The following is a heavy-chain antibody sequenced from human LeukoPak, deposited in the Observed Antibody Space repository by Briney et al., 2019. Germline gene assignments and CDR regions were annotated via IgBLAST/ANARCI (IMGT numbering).Heavy chain of an antibody. CDR3: ARGGSYLSAFDI. CDR1: GLTVRSNY. D-gene: IGHD1-26*01. V-gene: IGHV3-53*01. Sequence: GGSLRLSCAASGLTVRSNYMSWVRQAPGKGLEWVSIIYGGGSVFYADSVKGRFTISRDNSKNTLYLQMNSLRGEDTAVYYCARGGSYLSAFDIWGRGTMVTVSS. CDR2: IYGGGSV. J-gene: IGHJ3*02.